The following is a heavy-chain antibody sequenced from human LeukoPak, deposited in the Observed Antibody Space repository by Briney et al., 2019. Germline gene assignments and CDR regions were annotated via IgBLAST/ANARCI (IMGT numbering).Heavy chain of an antibody. J-gene: IGHJ4*02. CDR2: ISNGGST. Sequence: TGGSLRLSCAASGFTFSSYAMSWVRQARGKGLEWVSAISNGGSTYYADSVKGRFTISRDNSKTTVYLQMNSLRAEDTAVYYCAKSPPPYRSSSDFAYWGQGTLVIVSS. V-gene: IGHV3-23*01. CDR1: GFTFSSYA. CDR3: AKSPPPYRSSSDFAY. D-gene: IGHD2-15*01.